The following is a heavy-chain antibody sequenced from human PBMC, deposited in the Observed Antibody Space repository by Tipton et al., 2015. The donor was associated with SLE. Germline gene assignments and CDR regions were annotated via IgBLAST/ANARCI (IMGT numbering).Heavy chain of an antibody. CDR3: ITHRTSYYYVSGNYLRYYGMDV. V-gene: IGHV3-15*01. Sequence: SLRLSCAASGFTFNTAWMSWVRQAPGKGLEWVGHIKSKTDGATADYATPVKGRFSISRDDSKNTVYLQMNSLKTEDTAVYYCITHRTSYYYVSGNYLRYYGMDVWGQGTTVTVSS. CDR1: GFTFNTAW. D-gene: IGHD3-10*01. J-gene: IGHJ6*02. CDR2: IKSKTDGATA.